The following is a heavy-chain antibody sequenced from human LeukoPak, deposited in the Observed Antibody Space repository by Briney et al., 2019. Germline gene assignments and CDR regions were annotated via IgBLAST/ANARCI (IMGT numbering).Heavy chain of an antibody. V-gene: IGHV1-18*01. D-gene: IGHD2-15*01. J-gene: IGHJ6*02. CDR3: AGGYCSGGSCYGWAYYYYGMDV. CDR2: ISAYNGNT. CDR1: GYTFTSYG. Sequence: GASVKVSCKASGYTFTSYGISWVRQAPGQGLEWMGWISAYNGNTNYAQKLQGRVTMTTDTSTSTAYMELRSLRSDDTAVYYCAGGYCSGGSCYGWAYYYYGMDVWGQGTTVTVSS.